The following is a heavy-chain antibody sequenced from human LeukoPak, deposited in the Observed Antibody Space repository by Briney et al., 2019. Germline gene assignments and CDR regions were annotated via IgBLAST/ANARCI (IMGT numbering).Heavy chain of an antibody. J-gene: IGHJ3*02. CDR1: GFSFSTHW. Sequence: GGSLRPSCAASGFSFSTHWMSWFRQAPGKGLEWVALIKQDGSVIHYVDSVKGRFTISRDNAKNSLSLQMNSLRADDTAVYYCAGDEGWTFDIWGQGTKATVSS. CDR3: AGDEGWTFDI. D-gene: IGHD5-24*01. CDR2: IKQDGSVI. V-gene: IGHV3-7*01.